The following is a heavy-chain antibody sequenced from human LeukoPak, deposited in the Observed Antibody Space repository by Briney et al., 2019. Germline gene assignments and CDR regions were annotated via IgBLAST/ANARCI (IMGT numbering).Heavy chain of an antibody. Sequence: GGSLRLSCAASGFTFSSYIMHWVRQAPGKGLEWVAIISYDGSSTYYADSVKGRFTISRDNSKNTLYLQVNSLRAEDTAVYYCARHSGSFYFYYYMDVWGKGTTVTVSS. V-gene: IGHV3-30*04. CDR2: ISYDGSST. CDR3: ARHSGSFYFYYYMDV. CDR1: GFTFSSYI. J-gene: IGHJ6*03. D-gene: IGHD1-26*01.